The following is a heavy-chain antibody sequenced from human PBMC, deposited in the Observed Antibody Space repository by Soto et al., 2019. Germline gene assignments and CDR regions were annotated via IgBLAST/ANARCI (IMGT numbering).Heavy chain of an antibody. CDR2: ISSSSSYI. V-gene: IGHV3-21*01. CDR1: GFTFSSYS. D-gene: IGHD3-3*01. Sequence: GGSLRLSCAASGFTFSSYSMNWVRQAPGKGLEWVSSISSSSSYIYYADSVKGRFTISRDNAKNSLYLQMNSLRAEDTAVYYCARPPRTYYDFWSGYPTPSYYYYYMDVWGKGTTVTVSS. CDR3: ARPPRTYYDFWSGYPTPSYYYYYMDV. J-gene: IGHJ6*03.